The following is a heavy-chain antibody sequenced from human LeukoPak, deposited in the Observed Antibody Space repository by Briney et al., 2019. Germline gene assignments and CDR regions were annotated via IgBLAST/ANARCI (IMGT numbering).Heavy chain of an antibody. CDR1: GFTFSSYS. CDR2: ISSSSSTI. D-gene: IGHD5-18*01. J-gene: IGHJ5*02. Sequence: QPGGSLRLSCAASGFTFSSYSMNWVRQAPGKGLEWVSYISSSSSTIYYADSVKGRFTISRDNAKNSLYLQMNSLRAEDTAVYYCANLRRGYVDTAIMVPFDPWGQGTLVTVSS. V-gene: IGHV3-48*01. CDR3: ANLRRGYVDTAIMVPFDP.